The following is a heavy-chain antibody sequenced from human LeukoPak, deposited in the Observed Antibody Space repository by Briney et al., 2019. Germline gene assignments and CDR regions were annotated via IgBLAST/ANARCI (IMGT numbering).Heavy chain of an antibody. J-gene: IGHJ4*02. V-gene: IGHV3-30*04. CDR2: ISYDGSNK. CDR3: ARETGYGSGFDY. CDR1: GFTFSSYA. Sequence: GGSLRLSCAASGFTFSSYAMHWVRQAPGKGLEWVAIISYDGSNKYYADSVKGRFTISRDNSKNTLYLQMNSLRAEDTAVYYCARETGYGSGFDYWGQGTLVTVSS. D-gene: IGHD6-19*01.